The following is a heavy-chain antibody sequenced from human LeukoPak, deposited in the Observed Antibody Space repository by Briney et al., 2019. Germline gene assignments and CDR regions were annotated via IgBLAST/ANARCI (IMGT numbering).Heavy chain of an antibody. CDR1: GFTFRSFE. V-gene: IGHV3-48*03. Sequence: PGGSLRLSCAASGFTFRSFEMNWVRQAPGKGLEWLSYIGTIGSPIYYADSVKGRFTISRDNAMNSLCLQMSSLRVEDTAVYYCASFYDSSGRDYWGQGTLVTVSS. D-gene: IGHD3-22*01. CDR3: ASFYDSSGRDY. J-gene: IGHJ4*02. CDR2: IGTIGSPI.